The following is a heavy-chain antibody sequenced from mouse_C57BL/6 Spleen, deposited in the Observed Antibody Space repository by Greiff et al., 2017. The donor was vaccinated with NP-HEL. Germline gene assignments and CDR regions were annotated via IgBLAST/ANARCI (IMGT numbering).Heavy chain of an antibody. CDR2: INPNYGTT. D-gene: IGHD1-1*01. V-gene: IGHV1-39*01. Sequence: EVKLVESGPELVKPGASVKISCKASGYSFTDYNMNWVKQSNGKSLEWIGVINPNYGTTSYKQKFKGKATLTVDQSSSTAYMQLNSLTSEDSAVYYCARETYYGSSPHYFDYWGQGTTLTVSS. CDR3: ARETYYGSSPHYFDY. J-gene: IGHJ2*01. CDR1: GYSFTDYN.